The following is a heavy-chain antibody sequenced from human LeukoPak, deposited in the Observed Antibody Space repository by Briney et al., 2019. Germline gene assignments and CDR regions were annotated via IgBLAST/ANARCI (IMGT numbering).Heavy chain of an antibody. CDR3: ARAHISGDYDSSGYPFDY. CDR2: IISSIGVP. CDR1: GGTFSSYA. V-gene: IGHV1-69*04. J-gene: IGHJ4*02. D-gene: IGHD3-22*01. Sequence: SVKVSCKASGGTFSSYAISWVRQTPGQGLEWMGRIISSIGVPNYAQRFQGRVTITADKSTSTAYMELSSLRSEDTAVYYCARAHISGDYDSSGYPFDYWGQGTLVTVSS.